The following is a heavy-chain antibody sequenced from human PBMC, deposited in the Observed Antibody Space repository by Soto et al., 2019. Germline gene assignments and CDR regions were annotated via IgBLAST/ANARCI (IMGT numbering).Heavy chain of an antibody. Sequence: QLHLQESGPGLVKPSQTLSLTCTVSGDSMKSADYYWSWIRQPPGKGLEWLGSIYSNGATYYTPSIDSRLTISVDTPKNQFSLKLRSGTAADTAVYFCARDGGRGYYGSGTYFDFWGQGTLVTVSS. CDR1: GDSMKSADYY. CDR3: ARDGGRGYYGSGTYFDF. D-gene: IGHD3-10*01. CDR2: IYSNGAT. V-gene: IGHV4-30-4*08. J-gene: IGHJ4*02.